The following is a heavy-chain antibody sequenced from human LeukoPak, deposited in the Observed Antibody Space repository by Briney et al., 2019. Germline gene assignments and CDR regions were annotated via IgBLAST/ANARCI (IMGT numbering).Heavy chain of an antibody. CDR1: GYTFTSYY. J-gene: IGHJ4*02. CDR2: INPSGGST. D-gene: IGHD3-10*01. CDR3: ARDQWSYYGSGSYYDLDY. V-gene: IGHV1-46*01. Sequence: ASVKVSCKASGYTFTSYYMHWVRQAPGQGLEWMGIINPSGGSTSYAQKFQGRVTMTTDTSTSTAYMELRSLRSDDTAVYYCARDQWSYYGSGSYYDLDYWGQGTLVTVSS.